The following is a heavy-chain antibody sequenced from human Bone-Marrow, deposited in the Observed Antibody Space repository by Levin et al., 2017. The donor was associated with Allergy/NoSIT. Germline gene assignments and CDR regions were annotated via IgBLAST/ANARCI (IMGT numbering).Heavy chain of an antibody. Sequence: GESLKISCAASGFTFSSYGIHWVRQAPGKGLEWVAFISNDGSHEYYTDSVKGRFSISRDNSKNALYLQMNSLRAEETAVYYCAKDPTKYGIGNFDYWGQGTLVTVSS. CDR3: AKDPTKYGIGNFDY. V-gene: IGHV3-30*18. D-gene: IGHD1-1*01. CDR1: GFTFSSYG. CDR2: ISNDGSHE. J-gene: IGHJ4*02.